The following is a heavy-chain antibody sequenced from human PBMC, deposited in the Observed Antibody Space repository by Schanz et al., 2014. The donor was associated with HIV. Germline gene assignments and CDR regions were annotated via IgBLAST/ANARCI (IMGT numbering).Heavy chain of an antibody. CDR1: GGTFNNSA. Sequence: QVQLVQSGAEVTQPGSSVTVSCKASGGTFNNSAINWVRQAPGQGLEWMGQVIPMFGTANFAQRFQGRVTITADEATRTAYMALSSLRPEDTAMYYCARGIPDDSSGYYANFYGMDVWGQGTTVTV. CDR2: VIPMFGTA. J-gene: IGHJ6*02. D-gene: IGHD3-22*01. CDR3: ARGIPDDSSGYYANFYGMDV. V-gene: IGHV1-69*01.